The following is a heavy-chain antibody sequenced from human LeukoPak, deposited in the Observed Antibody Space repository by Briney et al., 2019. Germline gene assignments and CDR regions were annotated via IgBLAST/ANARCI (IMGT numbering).Heavy chain of an antibody. CDR2: ISYDGSNK. J-gene: IGHJ4*02. D-gene: IGHD6-6*01. V-gene: IGHV3-30*03. Sequence: PGGSLRLSCAASGFTFSSFGMHWVRRAPGKGLEWSAVISYDGSNKFYADSVKGRFTISRDNSNNTLMLQMNSLRAEDTAVYYCASKIAVRSMGRDYWGQGTLVTVSS. CDR1: GFTFSSFG. CDR3: ASKIAVRSMGRDY.